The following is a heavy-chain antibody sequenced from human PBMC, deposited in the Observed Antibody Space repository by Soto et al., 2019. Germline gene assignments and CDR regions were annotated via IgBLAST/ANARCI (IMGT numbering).Heavy chain of an antibody. D-gene: IGHD3-16*01. V-gene: IGHV1-18*01. J-gene: IGHJ6*02. CDR1: GYIFVNYG. CDR3: VMVDNYVTPTPQDV. CDR2: ISPDTGNT. Sequence: QVQLVQSGDEVKKPGASVKVSCKASGYIFVNYGIAWVRQAPGQGLEWKGWISPDTGNTHSATKVQGGLTMTTDTSPSTAYMDLGSLTSDDTAVYYCVMVDNYVTPTPQDVWGQGTTVTVSS.